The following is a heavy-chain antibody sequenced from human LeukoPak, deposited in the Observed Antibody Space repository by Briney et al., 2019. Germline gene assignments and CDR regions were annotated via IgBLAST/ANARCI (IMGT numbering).Heavy chain of an antibody. CDR2: IRYDGSTT. V-gene: IGHV3-30*02. J-gene: IGHJ4*02. CDR1: GFRFDTYG. Sequence: GGSLRLSCAAAGFRFDTYGMHWVRQAPGKGLEWVAYIRYDGSTTYYADSVRGRFTISRDNSKNTLYLEMNSLRAEDTAVFYCAKKGGNYDYFDYWGQGNLVTVSS. CDR3: AKKGGNYDYFDY. D-gene: IGHD3-3*01.